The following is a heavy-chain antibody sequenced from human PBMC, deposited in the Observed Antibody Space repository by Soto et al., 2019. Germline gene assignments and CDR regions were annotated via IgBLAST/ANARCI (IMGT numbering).Heavy chain of an antibody. CDR3: ARDRVGDIVATERLDY. Sequence: QVQLVQSGAEVKKPGSSVKVSCKASRGTFSSYTISWVRQAPGQGLEWMGRIIPILGIANYAQKFQGRVTITADKSTSTAYMELSSLRSEDTAVYYCARDRVGDIVATERLDYWGQGTLVTVSS. D-gene: IGHD5-12*01. J-gene: IGHJ4*02. V-gene: IGHV1-69*08. CDR1: RGTFSSYT. CDR2: IIPILGIA.